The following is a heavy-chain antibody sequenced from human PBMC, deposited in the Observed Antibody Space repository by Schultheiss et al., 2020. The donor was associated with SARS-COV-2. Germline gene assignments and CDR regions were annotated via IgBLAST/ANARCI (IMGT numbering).Heavy chain of an antibody. D-gene: IGHD6-6*01. V-gene: IGHV4-38-2*01. Sequence: SETLSLTCAVSGYSISSGYYWGWIRQPPGKGLEWIGEINHSGSTYYNPSLKSRVTISVDRSKNQFSLKLSSVTAADTAVYYCATSRGTQYSSFYFDYWGQGTLVTVSS. CDR1: GYSISSGYY. J-gene: IGHJ4*02. CDR3: ATSRGTQYSSFYFDY. CDR2: INHSGST.